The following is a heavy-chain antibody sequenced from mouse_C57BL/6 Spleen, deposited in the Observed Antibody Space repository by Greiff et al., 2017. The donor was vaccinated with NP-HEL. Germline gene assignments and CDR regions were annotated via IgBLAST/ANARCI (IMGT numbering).Heavy chain of an antibody. J-gene: IGHJ3*01. V-gene: IGHV3-6*01. CDR2: ISYDGSN. CDR1: GYSITSGYY. CDR3: ARDGYDYDVAY. D-gene: IGHD2-4*01. Sequence: VQLQQSGPGLVKPSQSLSLTCSVTGYSITSGYYWNWIRQFPGNKLEWMGYISYDGSNNYNPSLKNRISITRDTSKNQFFLKLNSVTTEDTATYYCARDGYDYDVAYWGQGTLVTVSA.